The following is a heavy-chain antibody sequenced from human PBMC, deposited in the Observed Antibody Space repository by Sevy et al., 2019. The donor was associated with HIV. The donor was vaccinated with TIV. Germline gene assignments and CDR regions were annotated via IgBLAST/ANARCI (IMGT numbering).Heavy chain of an antibody. CDR1: GFIFADYA. CDR2: IRSKAYGETT. Sequence: GSLRLSCTTSGFIFADYAVSWFRQAPGKGLEWVAFIRSKAYGETTEYAPSVKGRFTISRDDSKTIAYLQMNSLKTEDTAVYYGSSGPYYMDVWGTGTTVTVSS. CDR3: SSGPYYMDV. V-gene: IGHV3-49*03. J-gene: IGHJ6*03.